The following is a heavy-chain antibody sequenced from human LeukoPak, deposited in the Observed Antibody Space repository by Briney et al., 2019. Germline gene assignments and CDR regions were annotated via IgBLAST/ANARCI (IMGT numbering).Heavy chain of an antibody. CDR1: GFTFSSYA. V-gene: IGHV3-23*01. CDR3: AKVGQRWLQLRGLYFDY. Sequence: PGGSLRLSCAASGFTFSSYAMSWVRQAPGKGLEWVSAISGGGGSTYYADSVKGRFTISRDNSKNTLYLQMNSLRAEDTAVYYCAKVGQRWLQLRGLYFDYWGQGTLVTVSS. D-gene: IGHD5-12*01. CDR2: ISGGGGST. J-gene: IGHJ4*02.